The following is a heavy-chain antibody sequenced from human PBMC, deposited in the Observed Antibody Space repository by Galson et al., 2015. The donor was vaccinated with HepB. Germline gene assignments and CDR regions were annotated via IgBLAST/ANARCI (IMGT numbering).Heavy chain of an antibody. Sequence: SLRLSCAASGFTFSSYGMHWVRQAPGKGLEWVAVIWYDGSNKYYADSVKGRFTISRDNSKNTLYLQMNSLRAEDTAVYYCARGGRGYGYFYWFDPWGQGTLVTVSS. CDR1: GFTFSSYG. CDR3: ARGGRGYGYFYWFDP. D-gene: IGHD5-18*01. V-gene: IGHV3-33*01. J-gene: IGHJ5*02. CDR2: IWYDGSNK.